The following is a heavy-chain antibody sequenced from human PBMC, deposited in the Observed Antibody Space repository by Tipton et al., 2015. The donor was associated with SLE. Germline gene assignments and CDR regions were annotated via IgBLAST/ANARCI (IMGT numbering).Heavy chain of an antibody. V-gene: IGHV3-30*03. CDR2: ISYDGSNK. CDR1: GFTFSSYS. D-gene: IGHD3-10*01. CDR3: ARDPGTRFGEFGY. Sequence: SLRLSCAASGFTFSSYSMYWVRQAPGKGLEWVAVISYDGSNKYYADSVKGRFTISRDSSKNTLYLQMNSLRAEDTAVYYCARDPGTRFGEFGYWGQGTLVAVST. J-gene: IGHJ4*02.